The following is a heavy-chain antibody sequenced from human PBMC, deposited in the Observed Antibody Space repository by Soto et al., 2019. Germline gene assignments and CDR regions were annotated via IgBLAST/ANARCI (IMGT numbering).Heavy chain of an antibody. J-gene: IGHJ4*02. CDR1: GGSFSGYY. CDR3: ARGARGGPSSGYYFFDY. CDR2: INHSGST. D-gene: IGHD3-22*01. V-gene: IGHV4-34*01. Sequence: QVQLQQWGAGLLKPSETLSLTCAVYGGSFSGYYWSWIRQPPGKGQEWIGEINHSGSTNYNPSLKSRVTISVDTSKNQFSLKLSSVTPADTAVYYCARGARGGPSSGYYFFDYWGQGTLVTVSS.